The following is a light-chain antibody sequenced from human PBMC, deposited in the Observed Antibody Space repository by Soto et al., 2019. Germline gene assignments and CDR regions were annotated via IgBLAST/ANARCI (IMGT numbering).Light chain of an antibody. CDR2: DDS. J-gene: IGLJ2*01. CDR1: NIESKS. Sequence: SYVLTQPPSVSVAPGQTARITCGGTNIESKSVHWYQQRPGQAPVLVVHDDSDRPSGIPERISGSNSGNTATLTISRVEAGDEAEYYCQVWDGLSDHVIFGGGTKVTVL. CDR3: QVWDGLSDHVI. V-gene: IGLV3-21*02.